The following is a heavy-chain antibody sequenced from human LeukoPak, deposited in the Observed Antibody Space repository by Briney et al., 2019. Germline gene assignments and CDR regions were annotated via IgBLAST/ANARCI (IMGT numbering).Heavy chain of an antibody. Sequence: ASVKVSCKASGYISTGYYMHWVRQAPGQGLEWMGWINPNSGGTNYAQKFQGRVTMTGDTSISTAYMELSRLRSDDTAVYYCARVGAFDAFDIWGQGTMVTVSS. V-gene: IGHV1-2*02. CDR3: ARVGAFDAFDI. CDR2: INPNSGGT. D-gene: IGHD1-26*01. J-gene: IGHJ3*02. CDR1: GYISTGYY.